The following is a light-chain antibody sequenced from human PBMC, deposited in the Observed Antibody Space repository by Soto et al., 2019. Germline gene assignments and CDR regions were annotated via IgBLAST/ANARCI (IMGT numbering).Light chain of an antibody. CDR3: QQYNSYST. CDR1: QSIRSW. V-gene: IGKV1-5*01. Sequence: DIQMTQSPSTLSASVGDSVTITCRASQSIRSWLAWYQQKPGKAPKLLIYDASSLESGVPSRFSGSGSGTEFTLTISSLQPDDFATYYCQQYNSYSTFGQGTKVEIK. J-gene: IGKJ1*01. CDR2: DAS.